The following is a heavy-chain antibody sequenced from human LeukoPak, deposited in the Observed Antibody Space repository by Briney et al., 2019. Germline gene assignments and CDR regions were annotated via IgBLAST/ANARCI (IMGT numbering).Heavy chain of an antibody. CDR3: ARGLSNGVCYDY. D-gene: IGHD2-8*01. CDR1: GGSISSYY. CDR2: IYISGST. Sequence: SETLSLTCTVSGGSISSYYWSWIRQPAGKGLEWIGRIYISGSTNYNPSLKSRVTISVDTSKNQFSLKLSSVTAADTAVYYCARGLSNGVCYDYWGQGTLVTVSS. V-gene: IGHV4-4*07. J-gene: IGHJ4*02.